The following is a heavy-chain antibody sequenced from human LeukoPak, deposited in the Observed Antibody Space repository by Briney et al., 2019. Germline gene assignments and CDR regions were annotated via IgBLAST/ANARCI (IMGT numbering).Heavy chain of an antibody. V-gene: IGHV1-8*03. Sequence: ASVKVSCKASGYTFTSYDINWARQATGQGLEWLGWMNPNSGNTGYAQKFQGRVTITRNTSICTAYMELSSLRSEDTAVYYCARGPSYYHYYYMDVWGKGTTVTVSS. CDR3: ARGPSYYHYYYMDV. D-gene: IGHD1-26*01. CDR1: GYTFTSYD. CDR2: MNPNSGNT. J-gene: IGHJ6*03.